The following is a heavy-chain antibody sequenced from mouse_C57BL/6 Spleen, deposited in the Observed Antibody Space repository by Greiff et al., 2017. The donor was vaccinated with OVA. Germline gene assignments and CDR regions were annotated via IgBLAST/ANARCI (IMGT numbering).Heavy chain of an antibody. D-gene: IGHD1-1*01. Sequence: QVQLQQPGAELVMPGASVKLSCKASGYTFTSYWMHWVKQRPGQGLEWIGEIDPSDSYTNYNQKFKGKSTLTVDKSSSTAYMQLSSLTSEDSAVYYCARRSHFTTTVVATGYFDVWGTGTTVTVSS. CDR2: IDPSDSYT. CDR3: ARRSHFTTTVVATGYFDV. J-gene: IGHJ1*03. CDR1: GYTFTSYW. V-gene: IGHV1-69*01.